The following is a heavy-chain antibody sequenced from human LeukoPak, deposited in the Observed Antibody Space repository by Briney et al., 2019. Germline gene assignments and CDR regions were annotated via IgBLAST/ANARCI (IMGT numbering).Heavy chain of an antibody. Sequence: ASVKVSCKASGFAFNKYGFSWVRQAPGQGPEWLGWISAYDGRTNYAQNLQGRLTLTTDTSTTTAYMELRSLTSDDTAVYYCAASGWSKPYYFDYWGQGTLVTVSS. CDR1: GFAFNKYG. CDR2: ISAYDGRT. V-gene: IGHV1-18*01. D-gene: IGHD6-19*01. CDR3: AASGWSKPYYFDY. J-gene: IGHJ4*02.